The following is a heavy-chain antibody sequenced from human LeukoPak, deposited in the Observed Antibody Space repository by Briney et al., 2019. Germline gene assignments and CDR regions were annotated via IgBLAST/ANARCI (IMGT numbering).Heavy chain of an antibody. D-gene: IGHD3-10*01. CDR3: ARDLGSAYYYGSGMVFDY. V-gene: IGHV1-18*01. Sequence: VASVKVSCKASGYTFSSYAISWVRQAPGQGLEWMGSSYSGNTKYAQKFQGRDTMTTDTSTSTVYMELRSLTSDDTAVYYCARDLGSAYYYGSGMVFDYWGQGTLVTVSS. CDR2: SSYSGNT. J-gene: IGHJ4*02. CDR1: GYTFSSYA.